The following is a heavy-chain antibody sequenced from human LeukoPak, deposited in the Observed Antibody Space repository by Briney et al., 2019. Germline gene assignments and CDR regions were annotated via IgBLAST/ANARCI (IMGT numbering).Heavy chain of an antibody. J-gene: IGHJ6*03. CDR2: MNPNSGNT. Sequence: ASVKVSCKASGYTFTSYDINWVRQATGQGLEWMGWMNPNSGNTGYAQKFQGRVTMTRNTSISTAYMELSSLRSEDTAVYYCARGTRYCSSASCHRGGDYSYYMDVWGKGTTVTVSS. D-gene: IGHD2-2*02. CDR1: GYTFTSYD. V-gene: IGHV1-8*01. CDR3: ARGTRYCSSASCHRGGDYSYYMDV.